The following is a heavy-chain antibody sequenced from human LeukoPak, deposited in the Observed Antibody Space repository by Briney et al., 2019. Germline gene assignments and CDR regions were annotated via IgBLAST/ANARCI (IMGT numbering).Heavy chain of an antibody. D-gene: IGHD1-1*01. CDR3: ARGGEERNLDY. Sequence: GGSLRLSCAASGFTFSRQSMNWVRPAPGKGLEWVSSISSSSRYIYYADSVKGRFTISRDNAKNSLYLQMNSLRAEDTAVYYCARGGEERNLDYWGQGTLVTVSS. J-gene: IGHJ4*02. V-gene: IGHV3-21*01. CDR1: GFTFSRQS. CDR2: ISSSSRYI.